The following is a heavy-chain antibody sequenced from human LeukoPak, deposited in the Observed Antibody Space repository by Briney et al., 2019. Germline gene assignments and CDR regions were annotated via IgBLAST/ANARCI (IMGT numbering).Heavy chain of an antibody. CDR3: ARDWYYDFWSGYYGDHDHNKFDP. D-gene: IGHD3-3*01. CDR2: ISAYNGNT. J-gene: IGHJ5*02. Sequence: GAPVKVSCKASGYTFTSYGISWVRQAPGQGLGWMGWISAYNGNTNYAQKLQGRVTMTTDTSTSTAYMELRSLRSDDTAVYYCARDWYYDFWSGYYGDHDHNKFDPWGQGTLVTVSS. V-gene: IGHV1-18*01. CDR1: GYTFTSYG.